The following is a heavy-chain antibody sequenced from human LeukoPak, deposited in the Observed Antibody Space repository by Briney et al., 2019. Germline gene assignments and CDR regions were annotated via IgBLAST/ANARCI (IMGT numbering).Heavy chain of an antibody. D-gene: IGHD2-15*01. CDR2: IRSKAYGGTT. Sequence: PGGSLILSCTASGFTFGDYAMSWVRQAPGKGLEWVGFIRSKAYGGTTEYAASVKGRFTISRDDSKSIAYLQMNSLKTEDTAVYYCTRDLNPVVVAANPLAGQGFDPWGQGTLVTVSS. J-gene: IGHJ5*02. V-gene: IGHV3-49*04. CDR3: TRDLNPVVVAANPLAGQGFDP. CDR1: GFTFGDYA.